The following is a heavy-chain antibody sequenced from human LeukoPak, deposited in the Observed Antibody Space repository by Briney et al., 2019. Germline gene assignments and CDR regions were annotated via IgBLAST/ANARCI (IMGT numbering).Heavy chain of an antibody. CDR1: GFTFSSYW. CDR3: ARCNMYSSGWNTYYYYGMDV. CDR2: IKQDGSEK. J-gene: IGHJ6*02. D-gene: IGHD6-19*01. Sequence: GGSLRLSCAASGFTFSSYWMSWVRQAPGKGLEWAANIKQDGSEKYYVDSVKGRFTISRDNAKNSLYLQMNSLRAEDTAVYYCARCNMYSSGWNTYYYYGMDVWGQGTTVTVSS. V-gene: IGHV3-7*03.